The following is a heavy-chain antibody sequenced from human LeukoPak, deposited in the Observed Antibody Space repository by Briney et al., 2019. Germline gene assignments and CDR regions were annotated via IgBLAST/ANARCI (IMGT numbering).Heavy chain of an antibody. CDR1: GGSISSSSYY. V-gene: IGHV4-39*01. CDR2: IYYSGST. J-gene: IGHJ4*02. CDR3: ARHSIHYDFWSGYAFDY. Sequence: SETLSLTCTVSGGSISSSSYYWGWIRQPPGKGLEWIGSIYYSGSTYYNPSLESRVTISVDTSKNQFSLKLSSVTAADTAVYYCARHSIHYDFWSGYAFDYWGQGTLVTVSS. D-gene: IGHD3-3*01.